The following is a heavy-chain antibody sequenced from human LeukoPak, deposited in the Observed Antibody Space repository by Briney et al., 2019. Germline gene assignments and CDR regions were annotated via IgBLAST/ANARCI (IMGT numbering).Heavy chain of an antibody. CDR3: ARDLSYPYYYDSSGSFDY. D-gene: IGHD3-22*01. CDR2: IYYSGST. V-gene: IGHV4-39*02. CDR1: GGSISSSSYY. Sequence: SETLSLTCTVSGGSISSSSYYWGWIRQPPGKGLEWIGSIYYSGSTYYNPSLKSRVTISVDTSKNQFSLKLSSVTAADTAVYYCARDLSYPYYYDSSGSFDYWGQGTLVTVSS. J-gene: IGHJ4*02.